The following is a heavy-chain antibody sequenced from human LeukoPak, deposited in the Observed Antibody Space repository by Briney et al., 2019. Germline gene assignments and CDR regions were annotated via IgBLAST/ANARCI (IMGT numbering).Heavy chain of an antibody. Sequence: PGGSLRLSCAASGFTFSSYAMHWVRQAPGKGLEWVAVISYDGSNKYYADSVKGRFTISRDNSKNTLYLQMNSLRAEDTAVYYCAKAPRVVAAPFDYWGQGTLVTVSS. V-gene: IGHV3-30-3*01. CDR1: GFTFSSYA. D-gene: IGHD2-15*01. CDR3: AKAPRVVAAPFDY. J-gene: IGHJ4*02. CDR2: ISYDGSNK.